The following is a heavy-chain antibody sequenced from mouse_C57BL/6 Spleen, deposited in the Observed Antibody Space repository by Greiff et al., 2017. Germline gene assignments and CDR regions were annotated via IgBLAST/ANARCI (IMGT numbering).Heavy chain of an antibody. Sequence: VQLQQSGPELVKPGASVKIPCKASGYTFTDYNMDWVKQSHGKSLEWIGDINPNNGGTIYNQKFKGKATLTVDKSSSTAYMELRSLTSEDTAVYYCARGRGSSPLYAMDYWGQGTSVTVSS. D-gene: IGHD1-1*01. J-gene: IGHJ4*01. V-gene: IGHV1-18*01. CDR3: ARGRGSSPLYAMDY. CDR2: INPNNGGT. CDR1: GYTFTDYN.